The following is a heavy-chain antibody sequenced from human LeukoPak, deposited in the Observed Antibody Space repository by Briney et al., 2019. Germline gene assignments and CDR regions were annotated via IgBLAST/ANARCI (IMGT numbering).Heavy chain of an antibody. CDR2: IYYSGST. D-gene: IGHD2-2*02. CDR1: GGSISSSDYY. CDR3: SARPAAIYY. V-gene: IGHV4-39*07. J-gene: IGHJ4*02. Sequence: SETLSLTCTVSGGSISSSDYYWNWIRQAPGKGLEWIGSIYYSGSTYYNPSLKSRVTISVDTSKNQFSLKLSSVTAADTAVYYCSARPAAIYYWGQGTLVTVSS.